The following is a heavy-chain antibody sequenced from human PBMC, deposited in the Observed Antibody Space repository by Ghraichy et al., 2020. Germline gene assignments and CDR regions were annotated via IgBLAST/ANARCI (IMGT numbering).Heavy chain of an antibody. CDR3: ARTDIVVVPSPLYYYYYGMDV. J-gene: IGHJ6*02. V-gene: IGHV1-69*13. CDR1: GGTFSSYA. Sequence: SVKVSCKASGGTFSSYAISWVRQAPGQGLEWMGGIIPIFGTANYAQKFQGRVTITADESTSTAYMELSSLRSEDTAVYYCARTDIVVVPSPLYYYYYGMDVWGQGTTVTVSS. CDR2: IIPIFGTA. D-gene: IGHD2-2*01.